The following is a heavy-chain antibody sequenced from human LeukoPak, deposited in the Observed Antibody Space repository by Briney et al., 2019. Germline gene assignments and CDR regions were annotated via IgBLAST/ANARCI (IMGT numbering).Heavy chain of an antibody. CDR3: ARDLGRWFGTDDAFDI. J-gene: IGHJ3*02. Sequence: ASVKVSCKAPGYTFTGYYMHWVRQAPGQGLEWMGWINPNSGGTNYAQKFQGRVTMTRDTSISTAYMELSRLRSDDTAVYYCARDLGRWFGTDDAFDIWGQGTMVTVSS. CDR2: INPNSGGT. V-gene: IGHV1-2*02. CDR1: GYTFTGYY. D-gene: IGHD3-10*01.